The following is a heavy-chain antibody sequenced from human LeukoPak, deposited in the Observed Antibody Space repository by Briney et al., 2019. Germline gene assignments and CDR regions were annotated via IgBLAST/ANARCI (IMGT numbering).Heavy chain of an antibody. Sequence: SETLSLTCTVSGGSISSYYWSWTRQPPGKGLGCIGYIYYSGSTNYNPSLKSRVTISVDTSKNQFSLRLSSVTAADTAVYYCARVTGYMVEDYFDYWGQGTLVTVSS. J-gene: IGHJ4*02. CDR1: GGSISSYY. CDR2: IYYSGST. CDR3: ARVTGYMVEDYFDY. V-gene: IGHV4-59*01. D-gene: IGHD6-13*01.